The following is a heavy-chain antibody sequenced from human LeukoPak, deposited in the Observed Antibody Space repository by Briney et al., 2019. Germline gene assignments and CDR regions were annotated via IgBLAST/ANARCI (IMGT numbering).Heavy chain of an antibody. Sequence: SQSLSLTCAISGDSVSSISVAWNWIRQAQSRGLEWLGRTYYRSKWYYEYAVSVKSRINISPAPSKNRFSLQLTSVTPEDTAVYYCSLARSEYHYGMDVWGQGTTVTVSS. J-gene: IGHJ6*02. V-gene: IGHV6-1*01. CDR3: SLARSEYHYGMDV. CDR2: TYYRSKWYY. CDR1: GDSVSSISVA.